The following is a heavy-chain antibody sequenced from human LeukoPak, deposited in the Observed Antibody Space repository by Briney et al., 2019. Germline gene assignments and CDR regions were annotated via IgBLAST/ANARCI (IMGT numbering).Heavy chain of an antibody. Sequence: SETLSLTCTVSGGDVTGYYWNWIRQAPGKGLEWIGSVYYSGNTYYKSSLKSRLTISADTSKNQFSLRVSSVTAADTAVYYCARLRYSGGNPFDYWGQGTLVTVSS. D-gene: IGHD3-16*01. J-gene: IGHJ4*02. V-gene: IGHV4-59*05. CDR3: ARLRYSGGNPFDY. CDR1: GGDVTGYY. CDR2: VYYSGNT.